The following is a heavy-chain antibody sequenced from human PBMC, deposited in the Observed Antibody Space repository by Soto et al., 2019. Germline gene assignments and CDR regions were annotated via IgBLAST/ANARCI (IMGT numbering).Heavy chain of an antibody. CDR3: VRESTPTRWFDP. CDR1: GYTFTSYY. CDR2: INPSGGST. J-gene: IGHJ5*02. V-gene: IGHV1-46*03. D-gene: IGHD4-17*01. Sequence: ALVKVSCKTSGYTFTSYYIHGVRQAPGQGLEWMGVINPSGGSTSYAQNFQGRVTMTRDTSTSTVYMELSSLRSEDTAVYYCVRESTPTRWFDPWGQGTLVTVS.